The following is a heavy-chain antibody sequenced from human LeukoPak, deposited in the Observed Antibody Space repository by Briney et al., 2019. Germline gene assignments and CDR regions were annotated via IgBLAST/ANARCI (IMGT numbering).Heavy chain of an antibody. D-gene: IGHD3-9*01. CDR3: ARGLYYDILTGYYPCYY. V-gene: IGHV1-2*02. J-gene: IGHJ4*02. CDR1: GYTFTGYY. CDR2: INPNSGGT. Sequence: PMASVKVSCKASGYTFTGYYMHWVRQAPGQGLEWMGWINPNSGGTNYAQKFQGRVTMTRDTSISTAYMELSRLRSDDTAVYYCARGLYYDILTGYYPCYYWGQGTLVTVSS.